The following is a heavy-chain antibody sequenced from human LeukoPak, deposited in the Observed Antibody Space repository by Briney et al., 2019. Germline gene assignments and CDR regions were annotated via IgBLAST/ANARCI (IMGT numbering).Heavy chain of an antibody. V-gene: IGHV3-23*01. CDR1: GFTFSSYA. Sequence: SGGSLRLSCAASGFTFSSYAMSWVRQAPGKGLEWVSAISGSGGSTYYADSVKSRFTISRDNAKNSLYLQMNSLRAEDTAVYYCAREVGSSYYFDYWGQGTLVTVSS. D-gene: IGHD2-15*01. CDR2: ISGSGGST. J-gene: IGHJ4*02. CDR3: AREVGSSYYFDY.